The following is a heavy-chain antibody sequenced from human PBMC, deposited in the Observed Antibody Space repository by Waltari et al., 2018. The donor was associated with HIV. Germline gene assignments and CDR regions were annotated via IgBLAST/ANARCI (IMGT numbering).Heavy chain of an antibody. CDR1: GGSISNYY. Sequence: QVQLQESGPGLVKPSETLSLICTVSGGSISNYYRGWIRQPPWKGLEWIGYIYYTGSTDYNPSLKSRVTISVDTSKNQFSLKLTSVTAADTAQYYCARYSSAWTGFDYWGQGTLVTVSS. V-gene: IGHV4-59*01. CDR3: ARYSSAWTGFDY. D-gene: IGHD6-19*01. CDR2: IYYTGST. J-gene: IGHJ4*02.